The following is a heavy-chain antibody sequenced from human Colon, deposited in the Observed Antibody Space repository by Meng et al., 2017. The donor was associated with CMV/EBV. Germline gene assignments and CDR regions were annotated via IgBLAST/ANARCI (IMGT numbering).Heavy chain of an antibody. J-gene: IGHJ4*02. V-gene: IGHV4-4*02. CDR1: GGPISSEYW. CDR2: IYHGGTD. Sequence: CAASGGPISSEYWWAWGRQPPGKALEWIGEIYHGGTDHYNPSLKSRVSMSVDKSKIQFSLDLSSVTAADTAVYYCARDGDCRYCLGYWGQGTLVTVSS. CDR3: ARDGDCRYCLGY. D-gene: IGHD2-21*01.